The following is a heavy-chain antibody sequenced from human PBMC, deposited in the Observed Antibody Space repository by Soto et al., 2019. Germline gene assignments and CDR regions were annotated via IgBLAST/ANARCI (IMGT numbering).Heavy chain of an antibody. V-gene: IGHV3-23*01. Sequence: EVQLLESGGGLVQPGGSLRLSCAASGFTFSSYAMSWVRQAPGKGLEWVSAISGSGGSTYYADSVKGRFTISRDNTKKPLYLQMNRLRAEDTAVYYCAKAKTGYCSSTSCPLGYYYGMDVWGQGTTVTVSS. D-gene: IGHD2-2*01. CDR2: ISGSGGST. CDR1: GFTFSSYA. CDR3: AKAKTGYCSSTSCPLGYYYGMDV. J-gene: IGHJ6*02.